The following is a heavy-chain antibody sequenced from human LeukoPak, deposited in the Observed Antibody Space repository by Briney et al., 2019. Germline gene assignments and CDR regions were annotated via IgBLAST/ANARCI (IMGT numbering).Heavy chain of an antibody. CDR3: ARDRQLEDTAMVARGYYYMDV. Sequence: SETLSLTCTVSGGSISSYYWSWIRQPPGKGLEWIGYIYYSGSTNYNPSLKSRVTISVDTSKNQSSLKLSSVTAADTAVYYCARDRQLEDTAMVARGYYYMDVWGKGTTVTVSS. CDR1: GGSISSYY. J-gene: IGHJ6*03. D-gene: IGHD5-18*01. CDR2: IYYSGST. V-gene: IGHV4-59*12.